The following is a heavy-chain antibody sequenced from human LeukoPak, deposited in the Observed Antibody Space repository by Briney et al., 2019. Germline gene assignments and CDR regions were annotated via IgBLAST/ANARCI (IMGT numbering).Heavy chain of an antibody. V-gene: IGHV4-34*01. CDR2: INHSGST. CDR3: ARKGGQWLTRPRWFDP. D-gene: IGHD6-19*01. CDR1: GGSFSGYY. Sequence: SETLSLTCAVYGGSFSGYYWSWIRQPPGKGLEWIGEINHSGSTNYNPSLKSRVTISVDTSKNQFSLKLSSVTAADTAVYYCARKGGQWLTRPRWFDPWGQGTLVTVSS. J-gene: IGHJ5*02.